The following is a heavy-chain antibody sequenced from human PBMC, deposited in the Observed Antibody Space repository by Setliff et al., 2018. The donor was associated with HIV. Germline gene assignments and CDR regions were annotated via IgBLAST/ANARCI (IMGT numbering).Heavy chain of an antibody. J-gene: IGHJ5*02. CDR3: ARHHCGGNCDINWFDP. CDR2: IHHAGST. V-gene: IGHV4-38-2*02. D-gene: IGHD2-21*02. CDR1: GYSISSNFL. Sequence: ASETLSLTCTVSGYSISSNFLWGWVRQPPARGLGWFGSIHHAGSTYYNPSLKSRVRITLDTSKNQFSLKLSFVTAADTAVSYCARHHCGGNCDINWFDPWGQGTLVTVSS.